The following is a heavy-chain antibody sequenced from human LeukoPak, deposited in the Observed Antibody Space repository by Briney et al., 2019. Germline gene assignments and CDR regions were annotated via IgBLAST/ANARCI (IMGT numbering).Heavy chain of an antibody. CDR3: ASGSGSYLFDY. CDR1: GYTFTAYY. Sequence: ASVKVSCKASGYTFTAYYMHWVRQAPGQGLEWMGWINPNSGGTHYAQKFQGRVTMTRDTSISTAYMELSRLRSDDTAVYYCASGSGSYLFDYWGQGTLVTVSS. CDR2: INPNSGGT. V-gene: IGHV1-2*02. J-gene: IGHJ4*02. D-gene: IGHD3-10*01.